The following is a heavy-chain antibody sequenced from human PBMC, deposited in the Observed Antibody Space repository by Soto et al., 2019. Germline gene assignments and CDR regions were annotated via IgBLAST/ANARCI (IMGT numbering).Heavy chain of an antibody. Sequence: SVKVSFKASGGTFSSYTISWVRQAPGQGLEWMGRIIPILGIANYAQKFQGRVTITADKSTSTAYMELSSLRSEDTAVYYCARDPSGYDFEEVWFEPWGQGTLVTVSS. V-gene: IGHV1-69*04. J-gene: IGHJ5*02. D-gene: IGHD5-12*01. CDR3: ARDPSGYDFEEVWFEP. CDR1: GGTFSSYT. CDR2: IIPILGIA.